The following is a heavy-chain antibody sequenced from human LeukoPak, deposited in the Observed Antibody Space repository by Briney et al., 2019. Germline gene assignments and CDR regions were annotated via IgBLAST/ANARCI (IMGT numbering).Heavy chain of an antibody. CDR2: INPNSGGT. CDR1: GYTFTGYY. Sequence: EASVKVSCKASGYTFTGYYMHWVRQAPGQGLEWMGWINPNSGGTNYAQKFQGRVTMTEDTSTDTAYMELSSLRSEDTAVYYCATGYDFWSGYYSYYYGMDVWGQGTTVTVSS. V-gene: IGHV1-2*02. D-gene: IGHD3-3*01. CDR3: ATGYDFWSGYYSYYYGMDV. J-gene: IGHJ6*02.